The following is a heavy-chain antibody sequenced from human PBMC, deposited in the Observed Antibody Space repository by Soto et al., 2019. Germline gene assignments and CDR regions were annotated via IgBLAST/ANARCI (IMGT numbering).Heavy chain of an antibody. CDR2: IYDSGST. V-gene: IGHV4-30-4*01. CDR3: ARRYSGYETDGMDV. Sequence: SETLSLTCTVSGGSISSGDYYWSWIRQPPGKGLEWIGYIYDSGSTYYNPSLESRVTISVDTSKNQFSLKLSSVTAADTAVYYCARRYSGYETDGMDVWGQGTTVTVSS. CDR1: GGSISSGDYY. J-gene: IGHJ6*02. D-gene: IGHD5-12*01.